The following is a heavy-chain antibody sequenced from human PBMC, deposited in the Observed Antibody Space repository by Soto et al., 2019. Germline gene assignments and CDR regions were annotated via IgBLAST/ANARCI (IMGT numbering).Heavy chain of an antibody. J-gene: IGHJ4*02. CDR1: TFTFTSAA. CDR2: IVVGSGNT. V-gene: IGHV1-58*01. Sequence: QMQLVQSGPEVKKPGTSVKVSCKASTFTFTSAAVQWVRQARGQRLEWIGWIVVGSGNTKYAQNYQERVTLTRDKDSGTAYMQLSSLRSQNRTVYYCATNREGVTYYFDSWGQGSLLTVTS. CDR3: ATNREGVTYYFDS. D-gene: IGHD3-10*01.